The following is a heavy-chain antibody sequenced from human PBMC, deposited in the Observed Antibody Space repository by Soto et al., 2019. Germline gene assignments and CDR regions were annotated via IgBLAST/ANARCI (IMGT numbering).Heavy chain of an antibody. CDR1: SYTFTSYG. J-gene: IGHJ4*02. CDR3: AREDVTYYYDSSGYYYFDY. CDR2: ISAYNGNT. Sequence: ASVKVSFKASSYTFTSYGISWGLQAPVEVLEWMGWISAYNGNTNYAQKLQGRVTMTTDTSTSTAYMELRSLRSDDTAVYYCAREDVTYYYDSSGYYYFDYWGQGTLVTVSS. V-gene: IGHV1-18*01. D-gene: IGHD3-22*01.